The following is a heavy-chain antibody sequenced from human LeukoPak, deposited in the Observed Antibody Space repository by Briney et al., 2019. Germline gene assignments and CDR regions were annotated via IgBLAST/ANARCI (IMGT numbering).Heavy chain of an antibody. CDR2: INQDGSET. D-gene: IGHD7-27*01. CDR3: SGDPGDY. J-gene: IGHJ4*02. V-gene: IGHV3-7*04. CDR1: GFTFSDYW. Sequence: GGSLRLSCAASGFTFSDYWMSWVRQAPGKGLEWVANINQDGSETYYEDSVEGRFTISRDNAKNSLFLQMSSLRAEDTAVYFCSGDPGDYWGQGTLVTVSS.